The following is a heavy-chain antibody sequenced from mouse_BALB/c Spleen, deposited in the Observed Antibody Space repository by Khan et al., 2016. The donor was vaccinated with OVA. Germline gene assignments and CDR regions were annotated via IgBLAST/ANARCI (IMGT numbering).Heavy chain of an antibody. J-gene: IGHJ3*01. V-gene: IGHV5-9-1*01. CDR2: ISSAGTYT. D-gene: IGHD2-1*01. CDR1: GFTFSSFV. CDR3: ANGNYGWFAY. Sequence: EVELVESGGGLVKTGGSLKLSCAASGFTFSSFVMSWVRQTPEKRLEWVATISSAGTYTYYLDSVRGRFTISRDNAKTTLYLQMNSLRSEDTAMYYCANGNYGWFAYWGQGTLVT.